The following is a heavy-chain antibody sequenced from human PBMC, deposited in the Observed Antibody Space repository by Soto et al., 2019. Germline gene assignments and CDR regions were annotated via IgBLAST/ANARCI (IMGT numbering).Heavy chain of an antibody. Sequence: SETLSLTCAVYGGSFSGYYWSWIRQPPGKGLEWIGEINHSGSTNYNPSLKSRVTISVDTSKNQFSLKLSSVTAADTAVYYCAALRYIAVAGTRLDYWGQGTLVTVSS. CDR1: GGSFSGYY. V-gene: IGHV4-34*01. J-gene: IGHJ4*02. D-gene: IGHD6-19*01. CDR2: INHSGST. CDR3: AALRYIAVAGTRLDY.